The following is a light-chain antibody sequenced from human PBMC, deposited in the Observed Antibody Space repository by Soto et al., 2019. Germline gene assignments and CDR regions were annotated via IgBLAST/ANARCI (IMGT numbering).Light chain of an antibody. CDR2: GAF. Sequence: EIVMTQSPATVSVSPGETATLSCRASQSVSYNLAWYQQKPGQGLRILIYGAFTRATGIPARFSGSGSGTEVTLTISSLQAEDFAVDYCQQYKNWPPLTFGGGTKVEIK. J-gene: IGKJ4*01. CDR1: QSVSYN. CDR3: QQYKNWPPLT. V-gene: IGKV3-15*01.